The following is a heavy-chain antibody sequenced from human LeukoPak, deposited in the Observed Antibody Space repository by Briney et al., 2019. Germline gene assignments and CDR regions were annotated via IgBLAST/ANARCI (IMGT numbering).Heavy chain of an antibody. CDR2: IYYSGST. Sequence: SETLSLTCTVSGGSISSYYWSWIRQPPGKGLEWIGYIYYSGSTNYNPSLKSRVTISVDTSKNQFSLKLSSVTAADTAVYYCARQVGLRLQYGFDPWGQGTLVTVSS. V-gene: IGHV4-59*08. J-gene: IGHJ5*02. CDR1: GGSISSYY. D-gene: IGHD5-24*01. CDR3: ARQVGLRLQYGFDP.